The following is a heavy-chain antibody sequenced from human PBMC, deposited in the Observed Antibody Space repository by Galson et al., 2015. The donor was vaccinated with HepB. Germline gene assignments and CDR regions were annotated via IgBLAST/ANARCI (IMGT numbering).Heavy chain of an antibody. J-gene: IGHJ1*01. V-gene: IGHV3-66*02. Sequence: SLRLSCAASGFTVSNNYMSWVRQAPGKGLEWVSVIYSGGNIDYADSVKGRFTISRDNSKNTLYLQMNSLRTEDTAAYYCAKHDYGDYEFFYHWGQGTLVIVSS. CDR2: IYSGGNI. CDR1: GFTVSNNY. CDR3: AKHDYGDYEFFYH. D-gene: IGHD4-17*01.